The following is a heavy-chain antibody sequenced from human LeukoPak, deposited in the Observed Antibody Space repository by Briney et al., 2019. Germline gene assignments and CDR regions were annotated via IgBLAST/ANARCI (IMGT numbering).Heavy chain of an antibody. V-gene: IGHV1-18*01. CDR3: ARENDY. J-gene: IGHJ4*02. CDR2: ISAYNGNT. CDR1: GYTFTSYG. Sequence: ASVTVSYKPSGYTFTSYGIRWVRQAPGQGLEWMGWISAYNGNTNYAQKLQGRVTITTDTFTSTAYTELRSLRPDDPAGDYCARENDYWGEGTLVTVSS.